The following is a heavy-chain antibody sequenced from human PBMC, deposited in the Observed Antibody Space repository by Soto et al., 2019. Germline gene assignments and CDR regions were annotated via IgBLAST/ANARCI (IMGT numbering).Heavy chain of an antibody. CDR3: ARDLGLPYVLAEDRAFDI. J-gene: IGHJ3*02. CDR1: GGTFSSYA. V-gene: IGHV1-69*01. Sequence: QVQLVQSGAEVKKPGSSVKVSCKASGGTFSSYAISWVRQAPGQGLEWMGGIIPIFGTANYAQKFQGRVTITADESTSTAYMELSSLISEDTAVYYCARDLGLPYVLAEDRAFDIWGQGTMVTVSS. CDR2: IIPIFGTA. D-gene: IGHD2-15*01.